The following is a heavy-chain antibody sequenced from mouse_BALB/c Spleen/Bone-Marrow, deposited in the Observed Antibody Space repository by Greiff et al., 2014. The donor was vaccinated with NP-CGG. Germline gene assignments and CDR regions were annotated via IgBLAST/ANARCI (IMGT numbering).Heavy chain of an antibody. CDR2: IYPGDGDT. J-gene: IGHJ2*01. CDR3: ARVRNWADY. CDR1: GYAFSSYW. Sequence: VQLQQSGAELVRPGSSVKISCKASGYAFSSYWMNWVKQRPGQGLEWIGQIYPGDGDTNYNGKFKGKATLTADKSSTAYMQLSSLTSEDSAVYFCARVRNWADYWGQGTTLTVSS. V-gene: IGHV1-80*01. D-gene: IGHD4-1*01.